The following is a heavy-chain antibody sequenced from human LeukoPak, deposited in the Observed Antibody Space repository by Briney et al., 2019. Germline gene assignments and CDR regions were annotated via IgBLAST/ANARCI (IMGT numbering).Heavy chain of an antibody. Sequence: GGSLRLSCAASGFTFSSYWMSWVRQAPGKGLGWVANIKQDGSEKYYVDSVKGRFTISRDNAKNSLYLQMNSLRAEDTAVYYCARGDIVVVPAAMFGWGQGTLVTVSS. V-gene: IGHV3-7*01. CDR1: GFTFSSYW. D-gene: IGHD2-2*01. J-gene: IGHJ4*02. CDR3: ARGDIVVVPAAMFG. CDR2: IKQDGSEK.